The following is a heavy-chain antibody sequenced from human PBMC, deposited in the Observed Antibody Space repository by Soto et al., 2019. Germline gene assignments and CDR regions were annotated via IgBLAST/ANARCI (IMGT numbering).Heavy chain of an antibody. J-gene: IGHJ4*02. V-gene: IGHV3-9*01. Sequence: PGGSLRLSCAASGFTFDDYAMHWVRQAPGKGLEWVSGISWNCGSIGYADSVKGRFTISRDKAKNSLYLQMNSLRAEDTALYYCAKDATGIAATGTHVTPYCQFWGQGTLVTVSS. CDR1: GFTFDDYA. CDR2: ISWNCGSI. D-gene: IGHD6-25*01. CDR3: AKDATGIAATGTHVTPYCQF.